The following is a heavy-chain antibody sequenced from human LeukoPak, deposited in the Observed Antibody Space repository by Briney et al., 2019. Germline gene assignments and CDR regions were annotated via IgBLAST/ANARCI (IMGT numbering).Heavy chain of an antibody. V-gene: IGHV4-59*01. D-gene: IGHD6-13*01. J-gene: IGHJ3*02. CDR2: IYYSGST. CDR3: AREGVEYSSSPEDVFDI. CDR1: GGSFSGYY. Sequence: PSETLSLTCAVYGGSFSGYYWSWIRQPPGKGLEWIGYIYYSGSTNYNPSLKSRVTISVDTSKNQFSLKLSSVTAADTAVYYCAREGVEYSSSPEDVFDIGGKGKMVTVSS.